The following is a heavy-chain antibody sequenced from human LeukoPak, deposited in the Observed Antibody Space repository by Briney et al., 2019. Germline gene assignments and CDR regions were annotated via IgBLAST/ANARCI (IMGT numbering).Heavy chain of an antibody. CDR2: ITYSSGNT. CDR3: AKDGTGCGGDCYSDY. Sequence: GGSLRLSCAASGFTFSAYGMSWFRQAPGKGLEWVSAITYSSGNTYYADSVKGRFTISRDNSKSTLYLQMNSLGAEDTALYYCAKDGTGCGGDCYSDYWGQGTLVTVSS. J-gene: IGHJ4*02. D-gene: IGHD2-21*02. CDR1: GFTFSAYG. V-gene: IGHV3-23*01.